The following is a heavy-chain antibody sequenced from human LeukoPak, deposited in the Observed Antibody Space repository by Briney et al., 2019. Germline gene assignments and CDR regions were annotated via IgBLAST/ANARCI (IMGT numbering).Heavy chain of an antibody. CDR2: IHGGGDVT. Sequence: GGSLRLSCAVSGFIFSNYAMNWVRQAPEKGLEWVSTIHGGGDVTYYADSVKGRFTISRDNSRNTLYLQMNSLRAEDTAVYYCAKALSSSFYYFDLGGRGTLVTVSS. J-gene: IGHJ2*01. V-gene: IGHV3-23*01. CDR1: GFIFSNYA. CDR3: AKALSSSFYYFDL. D-gene: IGHD3-16*02.